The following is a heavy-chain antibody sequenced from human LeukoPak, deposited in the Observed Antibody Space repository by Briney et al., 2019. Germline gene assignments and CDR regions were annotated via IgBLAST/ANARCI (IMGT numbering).Heavy chain of an antibody. J-gene: IGHJ3*01. CDR3: ARGRLDGFDL. Sequence: GGSLRLSCAASGFTFSSNYMSWVRQAPGKGLEWVSVLYSGGNTYYADFVRGRFTISRDNSKNTLFLQMNSLRAEDTAVFYCARGRLDGFDLWGQGTMVTVSS. D-gene: IGHD2-21*02. V-gene: IGHV3-53*01. CDR1: GFTFSSNY. CDR2: LYSGGNT.